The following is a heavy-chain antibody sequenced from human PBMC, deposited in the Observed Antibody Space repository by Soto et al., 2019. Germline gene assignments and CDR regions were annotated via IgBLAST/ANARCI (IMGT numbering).Heavy chain of an antibody. CDR1: GFTFSSYA. CDR2: ISGSAGRT. Sequence: PGGSLRLSCTASGFTFSSYARSWVRQAPGKGLEWVSIISGSAGRTYYADSVKGRFTVSRDNSKNTLYLQMNSLRAEDTAVYYCAKVTSARVFYFGLDVWGQGTTVTVSS. D-gene: IGHD2-2*01. CDR3: AKVTSARVFYFGLDV. V-gene: IGHV3-23*01. J-gene: IGHJ6*02.